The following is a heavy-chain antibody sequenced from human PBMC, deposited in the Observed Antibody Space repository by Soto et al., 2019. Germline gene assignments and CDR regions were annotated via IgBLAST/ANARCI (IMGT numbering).Heavy chain of an antibody. CDR2: IIPIFGTA. J-gene: IGHJ4*02. D-gene: IGHD4-17*01. CDR1: GGTFSSYA. Sequence: QVQLVQSGAEVKKPGSSVKVSCKASGGTFSSYAISWVRQAPGQGLEWMGGIIPIFGTANYAQKFQGRVTITADESTSTDYMELSSLRSEDTAVYYCAGPSRTHTVTERRMKYYFDYWGQGTLVTVSS. V-gene: IGHV1-69*01. CDR3: AGPSRTHTVTERRMKYYFDY.